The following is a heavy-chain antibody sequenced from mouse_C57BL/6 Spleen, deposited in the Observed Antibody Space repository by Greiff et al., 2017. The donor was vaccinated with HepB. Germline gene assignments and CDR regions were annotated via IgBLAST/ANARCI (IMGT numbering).Heavy chain of an antibody. D-gene: IGHD2-4*01. J-gene: IGHJ2*01. Sequence: QVHVKQSGAELVKPGASVKMSCKASGYTFTSYWITWVKQRPGQGLEWIGDIYPGSGSTNYNEKFKSKATLTVDTSSSTAYMQLSSLTSEDSAVYYCARSLDYDVGYWGQGTTLTVSS. V-gene: IGHV1-55*01. CDR2: IYPGSGST. CDR1: GYTFTSYW. CDR3: ARSLDYDVGY.